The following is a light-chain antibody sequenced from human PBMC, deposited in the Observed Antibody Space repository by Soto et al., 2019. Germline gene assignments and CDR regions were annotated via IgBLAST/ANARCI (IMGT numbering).Light chain of an antibody. V-gene: IGLV2-8*01. CDR1: SSDVGGYNY. CDR3: SSYAGSNKAV. Sequence: QSVLTQPPSASGSPGLSVTISCTGTSSDVGGYNYVSWYQQHPGKAPKLMIYEVSKRPSGVPDRFSGSKSGNTASLTVSGLQAEDEADYYCSSYAGSNKAVFGTGTKVTVL. CDR2: EVS. J-gene: IGLJ1*01.